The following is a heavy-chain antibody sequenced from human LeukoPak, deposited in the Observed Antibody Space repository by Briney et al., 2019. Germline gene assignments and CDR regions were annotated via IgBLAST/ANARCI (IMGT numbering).Heavy chain of an antibody. CDR1: GFTFSSHW. CDR2: IKQDGSET. CDR3: ARDGEMPTIYFDY. D-gene: IGHD5-24*01. Sequence: GGSLRLSCAVSGFTFSSHWMSRVRQAPGKGLEWVANIKQDGSETYYVDSVKGRFTISRDNAKNSLFLHMNSLRAEDTAVYYCARDGEMPTIYFDYWGQGTLVTVSS. J-gene: IGHJ4*02. V-gene: IGHV3-7*01.